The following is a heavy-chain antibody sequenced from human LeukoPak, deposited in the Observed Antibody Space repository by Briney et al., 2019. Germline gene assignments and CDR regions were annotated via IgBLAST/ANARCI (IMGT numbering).Heavy chain of an antibody. V-gene: IGHV4-30-2*01. D-gene: IGHD3-3*01. CDR2: IYHSGST. CDR3: ARRPVQDWSGYSVPGVQGFDY. Sequence: SETLSLTCTVSGGSISSGGYYWSWIRQPPGKGLEWIGYIYHSGSTYYNPSLKSRVTISVDRSKNQFSLKLSSVTAADTAVYYCARRPVQDWSGYSVPGVQGFDYWGQGTLVTVSS. CDR1: GGSISSGGYY. J-gene: IGHJ4*02.